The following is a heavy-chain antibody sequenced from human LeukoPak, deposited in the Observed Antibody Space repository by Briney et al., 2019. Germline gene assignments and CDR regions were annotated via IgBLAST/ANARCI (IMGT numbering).Heavy chain of an antibody. Sequence: ASVKVSCKVSGYTLTELSTHWVRQAPGKGLEWMGGFDPEDGETIYAQKFQGRVTITADESTSTAYMELSSLRSEDTAVYYCATKELRPNTIDYWGQGTLVTVSS. V-gene: IGHV1-24*01. CDR1: GYTLTELS. D-gene: IGHD1-7*01. J-gene: IGHJ4*02. CDR3: ATKELRPNTIDY. CDR2: FDPEDGET.